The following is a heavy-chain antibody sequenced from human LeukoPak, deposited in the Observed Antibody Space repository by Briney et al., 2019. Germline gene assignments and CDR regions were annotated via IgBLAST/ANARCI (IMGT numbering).Heavy chain of an antibody. V-gene: IGHV4-61*02. Sequence: SETLSLTCTVSGGSISSGSYYWSWIRQPAGKGLEWIGRIYTSGSTNYNPSLKSRVTISVDTSKNQFSLKLTSLTAADTAVYYCARESQQLVPPFDYWGQGNLVTVSS. D-gene: IGHD6-6*01. CDR2: IYTSGST. CDR3: ARESQQLVPPFDY. CDR1: GGSISSGSYY. J-gene: IGHJ4*02.